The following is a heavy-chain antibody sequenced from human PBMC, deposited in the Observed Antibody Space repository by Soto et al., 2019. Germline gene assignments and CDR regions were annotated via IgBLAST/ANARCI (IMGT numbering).Heavy chain of an antibody. CDR3: ARDGGSGWYVYYGMDV. J-gene: IGHJ6*02. Sequence: ASVKVSCKASGYTFTSYGISWVRQAPGQGLEWMGWVSAYNGNTNYAQKLQGRVTMTTDTSTSTAYMELRSLRSDDTAVYYCARDGGSGWYVYYGMDVWGQGTTVTVSS. CDR1: GYTFTSYG. V-gene: IGHV1-18*01. CDR2: VSAYNGNT. D-gene: IGHD6-19*01.